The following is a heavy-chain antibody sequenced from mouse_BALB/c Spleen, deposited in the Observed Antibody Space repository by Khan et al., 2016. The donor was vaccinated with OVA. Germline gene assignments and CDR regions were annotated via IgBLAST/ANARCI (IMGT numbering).Heavy chain of an antibody. D-gene: IGHD1-2*01. V-gene: IGHV1-77*01. CDR3: ARRNYFGYTLAY. CDR1: GYTFTDYY. J-gene: IGHJ3*01. Sequence: QVQLQQSGAELARPGASVKLSCKASGYTFTDYYINWVKQRTGQGLEWIGEISPGSGDTYYNEKFKGKATLTADKSSSTVYMQLSSLTAGASAVYCCARRNYFGYTLAYWGQGTLVTVAA. CDR2: ISPGSGDT.